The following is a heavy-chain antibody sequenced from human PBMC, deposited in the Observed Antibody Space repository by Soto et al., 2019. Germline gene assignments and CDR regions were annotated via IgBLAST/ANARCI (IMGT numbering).Heavy chain of an antibody. D-gene: IGHD6-19*01. V-gene: IGHV3-64*01. CDR2: INTNGVNT. CDR3: ARGRVEDSSGWATYFDY. J-gene: IGHJ4*02. CDR1: GFTFSGYS. Sequence: PGGFLRLSCAASGFTFSGYSMFWVRQAPGKGLEYVSAINTNGVNTFYAKSVKGRFTISRDNSKNTMYLQMGSLRAEDMAVYYCARGRVEDSSGWATYFDYWGQGTLVTVSS.